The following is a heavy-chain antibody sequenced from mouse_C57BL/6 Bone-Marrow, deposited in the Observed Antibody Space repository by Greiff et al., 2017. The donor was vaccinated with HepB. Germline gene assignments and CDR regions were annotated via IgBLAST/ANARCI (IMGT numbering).Heavy chain of an antibody. J-gene: IGHJ4*01. CDR2: IWSDGST. CDR1: GFSLTSYG. CDR3: ARHVPAYDSNYGAMDY. D-gene: IGHD2-5*01. V-gene: IGHV2-6-1*01. Sequence: VQVVESGPGLVAPSQSLSITCTVSGFSLTSYGVHWVRQPPGKGLEWLVVIWSDGSTTYNSALKSRLSISKDNSKSQVFLKMNSLQTDDTAMYYCARHVPAYDSNYGAMDYWGQGTSVTVSA.